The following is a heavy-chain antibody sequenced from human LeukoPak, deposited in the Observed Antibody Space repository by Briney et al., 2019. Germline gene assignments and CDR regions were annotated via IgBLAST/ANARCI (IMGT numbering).Heavy chain of an antibody. Sequence: GSLRLSCAASGFTFSSYSMNWVRQAPGQGLEWVSSIISSSNYIYYADSVKRRFTISRDNAKNSLYLQMNSLRAEDTAVYYCAQNFYDSSGLYFDYWGQGTLVTVSS. CDR2: IISSSNYI. CDR3: AQNFYDSSGLYFDY. D-gene: IGHD3-22*01. CDR1: GFTFSSYS. V-gene: IGHV3-21*01. J-gene: IGHJ4*02.